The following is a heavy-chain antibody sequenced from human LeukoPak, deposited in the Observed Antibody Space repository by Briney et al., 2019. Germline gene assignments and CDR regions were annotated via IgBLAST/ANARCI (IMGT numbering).Heavy chain of an antibody. Sequence: SQTLSLTCTVSGGSISSGGYYWGWVRQPPGKGLEWIASMYHSGSTYYNPSLKSRVTISVDTSRNQVSLNLRSVTAADTAVYYCARAYGGNSVGIDYWGQGTLVTVSS. D-gene: IGHD4-23*01. CDR3: ARAYGGNSVGIDY. V-gene: IGHV4-39*07. CDR2: MYHSGST. CDR1: GGSISSGGYY. J-gene: IGHJ4*02.